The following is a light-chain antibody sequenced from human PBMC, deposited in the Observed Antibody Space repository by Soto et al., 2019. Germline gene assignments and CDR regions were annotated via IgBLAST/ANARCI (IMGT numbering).Light chain of an antibody. V-gene: IGKV1-5*01. CDR2: DAS. CDR1: QSVTNW. Sequence: DIQMTQSPSTLSASVGDRVTITCRASQSVTNWLAWYQQKPGKAPNLLIYDASRLQSGIPSRFSGSGSGTEFTLTISSLQPDDFATYYCQQYNTYPYTFGRGTKLDIK. J-gene: IGKJ2*01. CDR3: QQYNTYPYT.